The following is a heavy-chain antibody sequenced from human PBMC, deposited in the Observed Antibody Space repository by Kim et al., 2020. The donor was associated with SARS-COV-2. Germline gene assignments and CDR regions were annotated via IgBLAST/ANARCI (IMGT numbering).Heavy chain of an antibody. CDR2: INHSGST. CDR3: AREGYSYGLDY. Sequence: SETLSLTCAVYGGSFSGYYWSWIRQPPGKGLEWIGEINHSGSTNYNPSLKSRVTISVDTSKNQFSLNLSSVTAADTAVYYCAREGYSYGLDYWGQGTLVTVSS. V-gene: IGHV4-34*01. D-gene: IGHD5-18*01. CDR1: GGSFSGYY. J-gene: IGHJ4*02.